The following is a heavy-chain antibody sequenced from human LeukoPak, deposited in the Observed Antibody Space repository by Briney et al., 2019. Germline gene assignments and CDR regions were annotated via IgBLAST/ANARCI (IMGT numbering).Heavy chain of an antibody. Sequence: SETLSLTCTVSGGSISSSSYYWGWIRQPPGKGLEWIGSIYYSGSTHYNPSLKSRVTISVDTPKNQFSPKLSSVTAADTAVYYCARVGSGVGANLWSRGQGGRAYNWFDPWGQGTLVTVSS. CDR2: IYYSGST. V-gene: IGHV4-39*07. J-gene: IGHJ5*02. CDR3: ARVGSGVGANLWSRGQGGRAYNWFDP. D-gene: IGHD1-26*01. CDR1: GGSISSSSYY.